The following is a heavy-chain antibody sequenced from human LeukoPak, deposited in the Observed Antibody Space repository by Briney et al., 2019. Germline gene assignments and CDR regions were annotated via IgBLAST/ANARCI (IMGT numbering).Heavy chain of an antibody. CDR1: GGSIGSGNFY. CDR2: IYSTGST. V-gene: IGHV4-31*03. Sequence: SETLSLTCTVSGGSIGSGNFYWSWIRQHPGRGLEWIGYIYSTGSTYYNPSLKSRVTISLDTSKNQFSLKLSSVTAADTAVYYCARILSMAAADYWGQGTLVTVSS. CDR3: ARILSMAAADY. D-gene: IGHD6-13*01. J-gene: IGHJ4*02.